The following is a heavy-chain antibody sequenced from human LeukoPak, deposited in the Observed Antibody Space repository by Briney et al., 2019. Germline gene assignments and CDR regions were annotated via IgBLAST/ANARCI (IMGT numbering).Heavy chain of an antibody. Sequence: APVKVSCKASGYTFTGYYMHWVRQAPGQGLEWMGWINPNSGGTNYAQKFQGRVTMTRDTSISTAYMELSRLRSDDTAVYYCARWLQMYYYYYMDVWGKGTTVTISS. CDR1: GYTFTGYY. CDR2: INPNSGGT. CDR3: ARWLQMYYYYYMDV. V-gene: IGHV1-2*02. J-gene: IGHJ6*03. D-gene: IGHD5-24*01.